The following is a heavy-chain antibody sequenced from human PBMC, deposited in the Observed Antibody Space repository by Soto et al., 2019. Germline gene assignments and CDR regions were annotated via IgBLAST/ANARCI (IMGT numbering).Heavy chain of an antibody. Sequence: QVQLQESGPGLVKPSGTLSLTCAVSGGSISTSNWWSWVRQPPGKGLEWIGEVYRTGSTTYNPSLESRLTISVDKSKNQFSLKLTSVTAADMAVYYCARARATIAAAAIFDCWGQGTLVTVSS. CDR3: ARARATIAAAAIFDC. CDR2: VYRTGST. CDR1: GGSISTSNW. V-gene: IGHV4-4*02. D-gene: IGHD6-13*01. J-gene: IGHJ4*02.